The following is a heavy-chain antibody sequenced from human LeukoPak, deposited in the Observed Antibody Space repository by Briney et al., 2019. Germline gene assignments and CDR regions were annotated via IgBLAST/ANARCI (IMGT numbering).Heavy chain of an antibody. Sequence: GESLKISCKGSGYSFTSFSIGWVRQMPGRGLEWMGIIYPGDSDTRYSPSFQGLVTISADKSVSTAYLQWSSLKASGTAMYYCARHISSGWYYVDYWGQGTLVTVSS. J-gene: IGHJ4*02. CDR3: ARHISSGWYYVDY. CDR1: GYSFTSFS. CDR2: IYPGDSDT. D-gene: IGHD6-19*01. V-gene: IGHV5-51*01.